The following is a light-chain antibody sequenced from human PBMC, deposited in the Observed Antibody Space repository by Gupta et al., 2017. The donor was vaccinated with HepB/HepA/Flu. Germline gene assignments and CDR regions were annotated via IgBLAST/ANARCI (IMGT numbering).Light chain of an antibody. CDR2: FVS. V-gene: IGKV2-28*01. CDR3: MQGSPAPWT. CDR1: QILLHGDGYNP. Sequence: DIVTPQSPLSLPVTPGEPAAISCRSSQILLHGDGYNPVHWYLQKPGQSPRLLIYFVSNRAAGVPDRFRGSGSGTDFTLKSSRVEAEDVGVYYFMQGSPAPWTFGEGTRVEIK. J-gene: IGKJ1*01.